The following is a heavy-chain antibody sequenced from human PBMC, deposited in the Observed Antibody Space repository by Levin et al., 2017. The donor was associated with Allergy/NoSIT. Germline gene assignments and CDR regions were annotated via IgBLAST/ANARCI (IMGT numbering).Heavy chain of an antibody. Sequence: ASVKVSCKAFGYTFSSYAINWVRQAPGQGLEWMGGINTNTGNPTYAQGFTGRFVFSLDTSVSTAYLQISSLKAEDTAVYYCARGRIAVAGNYWGQGTLVTVSS. CDR3: ARGRIAVAGNY. D-gene: IGHD6-19*01. CDR1: GYTFSSYA. CDR2: INTNTGNP. V-gene: IGHV7-4-1*02. J-gene: IGHJ4*02.